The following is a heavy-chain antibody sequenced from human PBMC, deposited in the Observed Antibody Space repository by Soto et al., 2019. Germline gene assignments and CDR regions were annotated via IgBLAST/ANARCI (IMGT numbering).Heavy chain of an antibody. CDR1: GGSISTNY. V-gene: IGHV4-4*08. CDR2: ISSSGYT. D-gene: IGHD4-17*01. CDR3: ASLHGARFDP. Sequence: PSETLSLTCTVSGGSISTNYWSWIRPPPGKGLEWIGYISSSGYTNYNASLKSRITISIDTSKNQFSLKLTSVTAADTAVYYCASLHGARFDPWGQGTLVTVSS. J-gene: IGHJ5*02.